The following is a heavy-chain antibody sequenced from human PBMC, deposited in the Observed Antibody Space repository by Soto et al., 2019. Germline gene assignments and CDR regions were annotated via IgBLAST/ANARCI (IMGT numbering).Heavy chain of an antibody. D-gene: IGHD2-2*01. CDR1: GFTFSSYA. V-gene: IGHV3-23*01. CDR2: ISGSGGST. Sequence: PGGSLRLSCAASGFTFSSYAMSWVRQAPGKGMEWVAAISGSGGSTYYADSVKGRFTISRENSKNTLYLQMNSLRAEDAAVYYCAKDPGIVPAASFDYWGQGTLVTVSS. CDR3: AKDPGIVPAASFDY. J-gene: IGHJ4*02.